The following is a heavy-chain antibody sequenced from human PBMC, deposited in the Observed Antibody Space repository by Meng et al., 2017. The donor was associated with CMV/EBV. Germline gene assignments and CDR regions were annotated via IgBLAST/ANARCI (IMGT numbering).Heavy chain of an antibody. CDR3: ARICVTGSACYHFDY. J-gene: IGHJ4*02. Sequence: GESLKISCAASGFTFINYWMSWVRQAPGKGLEWVANIKQDGSEKHYVDSVKGRFTISRDNAKNSVFLQMNSLRVEDTAVYYCARICVTGSACYHFDYWAQGTLVTVSS. D-gene: IGHD2-15*01. V-gene: IGHV3-7*01. CDR1: GFTFINYW. CDR2: IKQDGSEK.